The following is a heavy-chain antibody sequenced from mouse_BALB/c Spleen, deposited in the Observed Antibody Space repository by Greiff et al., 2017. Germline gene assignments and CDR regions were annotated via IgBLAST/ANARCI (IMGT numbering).Heavy chain of an antibody. CDR2: ISDGGSYT. D-gene: IGHD2-1*01. V-gene: IGHV5-4*02. Sequence: VKLVESGGGLVKPGGSLKLSCAASGFTFSDYYMYWVRQTPEKRLEWVATISDGGSYTYYPDSVKGRFTISRDNAKNNLYLQMSSLKSEDTAMYYCARGGGNYVGFAYWGQGTLVTVSA. CDR3: ARGGGNYVGFAY. J-gene: IGHJ3*01. CDR1: GFTFSDYY.